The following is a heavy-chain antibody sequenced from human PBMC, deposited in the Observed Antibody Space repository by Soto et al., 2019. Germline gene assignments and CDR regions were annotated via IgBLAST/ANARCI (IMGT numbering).Heavy chain of an antibody. CDR3: ATGVVRGSRGSYYGIYYFDY. J-gene: IGHJ4*02. D-gene: IGHD1-26*01. CDR1: GYSIDELS. Sequence: GVLAKLSSKVSGYSIDELSMHWVRQAHGKGLEWMGGFDPEDGETIYAQKFQGRVTTTEDTSTDTAYMELSSLRSEDTAVYYCATGVVRGSRGSYYGIYYFDYWGQGTLVTVSS. CDR2: FDPEDGET. V-gene: IGHV1-24*01.